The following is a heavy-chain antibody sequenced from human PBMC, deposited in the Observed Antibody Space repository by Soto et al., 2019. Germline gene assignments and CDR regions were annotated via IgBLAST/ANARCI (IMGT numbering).Heavy chain of an antibody. Sequence: ASVKVSCKASGYTFSSYDINWVRQATGQGLEWMGWMNPHSGNTGYAQKFQGRVTMTRNTSISTAYMELSSLRSEDTAVYYCARYGSGSPIASYYYYGMDVWGQGTTVTVSS. CDR2: MNPHSGNT. J-gene: IGHJ6*02. CDR3: ARYGSGSPIASYYYYGMDV. V-gene: IGHV1-8*01. D-gene: IGHD3-10*01. CDR1: GYTFSSYD.